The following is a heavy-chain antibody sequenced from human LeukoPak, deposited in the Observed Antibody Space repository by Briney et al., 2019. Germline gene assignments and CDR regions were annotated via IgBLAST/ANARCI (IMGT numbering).Heavy chain of an antibody. Sequence: PSETLSLTCTVSGGSISSSSYYWGWIRQPPGKGLEWIGSIYYSGSTYYSPSLKSRVTISVDTSKNQFSLKLSSVTAADTAVYYCARLYVYYYYMDVWGKGTTVTVSS. V-gene: IGHV4-39*01. CDR1: GGSISSSSYY. CDR3: ARLYVYYYYMDV. J-gene: IGHJ6*03. CDR2: IYYSGST. D-gene: IGHD3-16*01.